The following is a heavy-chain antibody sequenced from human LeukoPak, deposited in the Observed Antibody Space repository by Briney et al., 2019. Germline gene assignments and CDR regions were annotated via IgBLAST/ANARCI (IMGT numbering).Heavy chain of an antibody. J-gene: IGHJ4*02. CDR3: TTDPDYGDPIDY. D-gene: IGHD4-17*01. CDR1: GFTFSNAW. Sequence: SGGSLRLSCAASGFTFSNAWMSWVRQAPGKGLEWVGRIKSKTDGGTTDYAAPVKGRFTISRDDSKNTLYLQMNSLKTEDTAVYYCTTDPDYGDPIDYWGRGTLVTVSS. V-gene: IGHV3-15*01. CDR2: IKSKTDGGTT.